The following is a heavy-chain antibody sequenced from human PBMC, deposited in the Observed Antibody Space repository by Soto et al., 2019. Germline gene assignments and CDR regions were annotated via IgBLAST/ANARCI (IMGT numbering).Heavy chain of an antibody. D-gene: IGHD3-9*01. Sequence: GGSLRLSCAASGLTVSSNYMSWVRQAPGKGLEWVSVIYRGGGTNYADSAKGRFTSSSDNSENTLYLQMNSLTAEDTAVYYCARDGGTGTYYYYMDVWGKGTTVTVSS. J-gene: IGHJ6*03. CDR3: ARDGGTGTYYYYMDV. CDR1: GLTVSSNY. CDR2: IYRGGGT. V-gene: IGHV3-66*01.